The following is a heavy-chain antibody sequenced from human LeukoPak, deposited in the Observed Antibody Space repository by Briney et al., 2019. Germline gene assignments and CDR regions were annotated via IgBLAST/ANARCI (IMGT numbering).Heavy chain of an antibody. CDR2: INPNSGGT. D-gene: IGHD6-19*01. Sequence: ASVKVSCKASGYTFTGYYMHWVRQPPGQGREWMGWINPNSGGTNYAQKFQGRVTMTRDTSISTAYMELSRLRSDDTAVYYCATHPRGSGWYYGMDVWGQGTTVTVSS. V-gene: IGHV1-2*02. CDR1: GYTFTGYY. CDR3: ATHPRGSGWYYGMDV. J-gene: IGHJ6*02.